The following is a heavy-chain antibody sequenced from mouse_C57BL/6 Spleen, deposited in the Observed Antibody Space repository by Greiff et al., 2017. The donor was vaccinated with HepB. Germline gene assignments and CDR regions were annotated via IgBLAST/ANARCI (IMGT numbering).Heavy chain of an antibody. J-gene: IGHJ3*01. V-gene: IGHV14-1*01. D-gene: IGHD2-5*01. Sequence: VQLQQSGAELVRPGASVKLSCTASGFTIKDYYMHWVKQRPEQGLEWIGRIDPEDGDTEYAPKFKGKATMTADTSSNTAYLQLSSLTSEDTAVYYCTDSNYEWFAYWGQGTLVTVSA. CDR2: IDPEDGDT. CDR1: GFTIKDYY. CDR3: TDSNYEWFAY.